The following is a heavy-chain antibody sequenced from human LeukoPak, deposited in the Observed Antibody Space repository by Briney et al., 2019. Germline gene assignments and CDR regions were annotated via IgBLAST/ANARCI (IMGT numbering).Heavy chain of an antibody. J-gene: IGHJ4*02. CDR2: ISSSSSYI. V-gene: IGHV3-11*06. CDR3: ARARIAAAGPFDY. Sequence: GGSLRLSCAASGFTFSDYYMSWIRQAPGKGLEWVSYISSSSSYINYADSVKGRFTISRDNAKNSLYLQMNSLRAEDTAVYYCARARIAAAGPFDYWGQGTLVTVSS. D-gene: IGHD6-13*01. CDR1: GFTFSDYY.